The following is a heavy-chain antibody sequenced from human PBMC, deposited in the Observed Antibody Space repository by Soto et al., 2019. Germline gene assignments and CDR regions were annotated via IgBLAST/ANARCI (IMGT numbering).Heavy chain of an antibody. D-gene: IGHD1-7*01. Sequence: PGGSLRLSCAASGFTFSSYWMSWVRQAPGKGLEWVANIKQDGSEKYYVDSVKGRFTISRDNAKNSLYLQMNSLRAEDTAVYYCARCDWNYVEGYFQHWGQGTLVTVSS. V-gene: IGHV3-7*01. CDR1: GFTFSSYW. J-gene: IGHJ1*01. CDR2: IKQDGSEK. CDR3: ARCDWNYVEGYFQH.